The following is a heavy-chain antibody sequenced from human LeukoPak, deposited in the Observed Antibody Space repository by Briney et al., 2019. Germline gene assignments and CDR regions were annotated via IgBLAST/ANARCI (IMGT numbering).Heavy chain of an antibody. V-gene: IGHV5-51*01. CDR1: GYSFDYYW. J-gene: IGHJ4*02. D-gene: IGHD3-3*01. Sequence: GESLKISCKASGYSFDYYWIAWVRQMPGKGLEWMGIIYTDDSDSTYSPSFQGQVTISVDKSINTAYLQWSSLKASNTAIYYCARVGSVTNFGVVSYYFDYWGQGTLVTVSS. CDR3: ARVGSVTNFGVVSYYFDY. CDR2: IYTDDSDS.